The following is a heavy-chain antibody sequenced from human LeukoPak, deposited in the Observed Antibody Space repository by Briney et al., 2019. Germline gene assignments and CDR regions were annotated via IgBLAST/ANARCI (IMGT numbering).Heavy chain of an antibody. CDR1: GGTFSSYT. Sequence: SVKVSCKASGGTFSSYTISWVRQAPGQGLEWMGRIIPILGIANYAQKFQGRVTITADKSTSTAYMELSSLRSEDTAVYYCARKGGYYDSSGYSVGYGDAFDIWGQGTVVTVSS. CDR2: IIPILGIA. V-gene: IGHV1-69*02. J-gene: IGHJ3*02. CDR3: ARKGGYYDSSGYSVGYGDAFDI. D-gene: IGHD3-22*01.